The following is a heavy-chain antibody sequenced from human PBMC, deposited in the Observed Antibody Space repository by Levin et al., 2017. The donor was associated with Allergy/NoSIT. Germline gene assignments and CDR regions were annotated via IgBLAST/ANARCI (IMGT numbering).Heavy chain of an antibody. J-gene: IGHJ5*02. Sequence: GGSLRLSCKGSGYSFTSYWIGWVRQMPGKGLEWMGIIYPGDSDTRYSPSFQGQVTISADKSISTAYLQWSSLKASDTAMYYCARQDGVRRWLRPARYNWFDPWGQGTLVTVSS. V-gene: IGHV5-51*01. D-gene: IGHD5-12*01. CDR3: ARQDGVRRWLRPARYNWFDP. CDR1: GYSFTSYW. CDR2: IYPGDSDT.